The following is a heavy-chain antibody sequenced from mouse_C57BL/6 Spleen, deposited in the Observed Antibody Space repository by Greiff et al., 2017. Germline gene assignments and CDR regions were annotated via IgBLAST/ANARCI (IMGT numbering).Heavy chain of an antibody. CDR2: IDPSDSYT. CDR3: ASYSNSYYYAMDY. Sequence: VQLQQPGAELVKPGASVTLSCKASGYTFPSYWMQWVKQRPGQGLEWIGEIDPSDSYTNYNQKFKGKATLTVDTSSSTAYMQLSSLTSEDSAVYYCASYSNSYYYAMDYWGQGTSVTVSS. D-gene: IGHD2-5*01. J-gene: IGHJ4*01. V-gene: IGHV1-50*01. CDR1: GYTFPSYW.